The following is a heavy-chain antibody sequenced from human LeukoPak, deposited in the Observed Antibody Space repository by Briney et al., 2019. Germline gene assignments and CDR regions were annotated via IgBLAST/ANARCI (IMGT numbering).Heavy chain of an antibody. CDR1: GVIFSNFA. V-gene: IGHV1-69*04. CDR3: ATPSRTEDGDYGVC. J-gene: IGHJ4*02. CDR2: IIPILDLA. Sequence: GASVKVSCKASGVIFSNFAFNWVRQAPGQGLEWMGRIIPILDLAHFTQKFQGRLTITADKSTNTGYMELSSLTAEDTAAYYCATPSRTEDGDYGVCWGQGTLVTVSS. D-gene: IGHD4-17*01.